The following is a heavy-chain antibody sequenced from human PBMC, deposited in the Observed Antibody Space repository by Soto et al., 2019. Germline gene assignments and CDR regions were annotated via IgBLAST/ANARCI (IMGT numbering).Heavy chain of an antibody. CDR3: ARKGGTGAAAEYNWFDP. CDR2: IIPIFGTA. V-gene: IGHV1-69*01. D-gene: IGHD6-13*01. Sequence: QVQLVQSGAEVKKPGSSVKVSCKASGCTFSSYAISWVRQAPGQGLEWMGGIIPIFGTANYAQKFQGRVTITADESTSTAYMELSSLRSEDTAVYYCARKGGTGAAAEYNWFDPWGQGTLVTVSS. CDR1: GCTFSSYA. J-gene: IGHJ5*02.